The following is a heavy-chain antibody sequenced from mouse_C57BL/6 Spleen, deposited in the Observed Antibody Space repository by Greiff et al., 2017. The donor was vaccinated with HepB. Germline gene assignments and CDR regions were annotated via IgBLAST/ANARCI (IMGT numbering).Heavy chain of an antibody. CDR2: ISNLAYSI. D-gene: IGHD1-1*01. CDR3: ARDYYGSSFAMDY. CDR1: GFTFSDYG. Sequence: EVKLMESGGGLVQPGGSLKLSCAASGFTFSDYGMAWVRQAPRQGPEWVAFISNLAYSIYYADTVTGRFTISRENAKNTLYLEMSSLRSEDTAMYYCARDYYGSSFAMDYWGQGTSVTVSS. J-gene: IGHJ4*01. V-gene: IGHV5-15*01.